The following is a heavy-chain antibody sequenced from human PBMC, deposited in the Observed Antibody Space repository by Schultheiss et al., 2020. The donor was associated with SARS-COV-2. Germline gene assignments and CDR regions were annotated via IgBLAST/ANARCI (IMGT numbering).Heavy chain of an antibody. D-gene: IGHD4-17*01. CDR1: GFTFSSYA. CDR3: ARATVTTGGYYGMDV. Sequence: GGSLRLSCAASGFTFSSYAMHWVRQAPGKGLEWVSAISGSGGSTYYADSVKGRFTISRDNAKNSLYLQMNSLRAEDTAVYYCARATVTTGGYYGMDVWGQGTTVTVSS. CDR2: ISGSGGST. J-gene: IGHJ6*02. V-gene: IGHV3-21*01.